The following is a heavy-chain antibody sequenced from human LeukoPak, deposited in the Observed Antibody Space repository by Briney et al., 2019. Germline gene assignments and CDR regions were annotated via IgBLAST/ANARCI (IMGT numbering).Heavy chain of an antibody. CDR2: INSDGSST. J-gene: IGHJ4*02. D-gene: IGHD2-15*01. V-gene: IGHV3-74*01. Sequence: GGSLRLSCAASGFTFSSYWMHWVRQAPGKGLVWVSRINSDGSSTSHADSVKGRFTISRDNAKNTLYLQMNSLRAEDTAVYYCARDGFSRGGEYYFDYWGQGALVTVSS. CDR3: ARDGFSRGGEYYFDY. CDR1: GFTFSSYW.